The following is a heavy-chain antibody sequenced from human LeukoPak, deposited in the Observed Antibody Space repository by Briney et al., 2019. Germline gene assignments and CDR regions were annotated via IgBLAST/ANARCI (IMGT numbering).Heavy chain of an antibody. CDR3: ARARSYSSSSLFDY. J-gene: IGHJ4*02. D-gene: IGHD6-6*01. CDR2: FYHSGST. V-gene: IGHV4-38-2*02. CDR1: GYSISTGYY. Sequence: PSETLSLTCTVSGYSISTGYYWDWIRQPPGKGLEWIGTFYHSGSTNYNPSLKSRVTISVDKSKNQFSLKLSSVTAADTAVYYCARARSYSSSSLFDYWGQGTLVTVSS.